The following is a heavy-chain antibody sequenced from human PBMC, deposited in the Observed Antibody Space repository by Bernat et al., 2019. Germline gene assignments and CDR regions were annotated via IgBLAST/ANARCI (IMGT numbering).Heavy chain of an antibody. V-gene: IGHV1-18*01. CDR3: ARVNTVTKGGVY. D-gene: IGHD4-17*01. CDR2: ISAHNGNT. Sequence: QVQLVQSGTEVKQPGASVKVSCKASGYTFNRYGVSWVRQAPGQGLEWMGWISAHNGNTNYAQKLQGRVTLTTDASTSTAYMELRGLKSDDTAVYYGARVNTVTKGGVYWGQGTRDTVSS. J-gene: IGHJ4*02. CDR1: GYTFNRYG.